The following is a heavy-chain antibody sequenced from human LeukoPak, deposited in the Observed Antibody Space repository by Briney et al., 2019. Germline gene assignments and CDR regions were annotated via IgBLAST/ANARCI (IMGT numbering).Heavy chain of an antibody. V-gene: IGHV3-48*03. CDR1: GFIFSSYE. CDR3: ARVSPEGDYDY. D-gene: IGHD4-17*01. J-gene: IGHJ4*02. CDR2: ISTTGTTI. Sequence: GGSLRLSCAVSGFIFSSYEMHWVRQAPGKGLEWVSYISTTGTTIYYADSVQGRFTISRDNAKNTLYLQMNSLRAEDTAVYYCARVSPEGDYDYWGQGALVTVSS.